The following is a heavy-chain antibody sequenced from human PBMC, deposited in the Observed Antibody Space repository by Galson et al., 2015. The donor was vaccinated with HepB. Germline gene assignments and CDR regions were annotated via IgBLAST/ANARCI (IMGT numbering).Heavy chain of an antibody. J-gene: IGHJ4*02. CDR1: GFTFSSYA. V-gene: IGHV3-23*01. CDR2: ISPTGETT. CDR3: AKDYIWGSFRYYFDS. D-gene: IGHD3-16*02. Sequence: SLRLSCAASGFTFSSYAMNWVRQTPGKGLEWVSAISPTGETTKYADSVKGRFTISRDNSKNTLYLQMDSLRVEDTAAFYCAKDYIWGSFRYYFDSWGQGTLVTVSS.